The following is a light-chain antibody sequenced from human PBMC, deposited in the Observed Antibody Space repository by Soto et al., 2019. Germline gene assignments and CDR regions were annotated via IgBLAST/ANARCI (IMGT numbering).Light chain of an antibody. CDR1: QSVLYSSNNKNY. V-gene: IGKV4-1*01. Sequence: IEMTQSPDSVAVCVAAGGSISCMYGQSVLYSSNNKNYLAWYQQKPGQPPKLLIYWASTRESGVPDRFSGSGSGTDFTLTISSLQAEDVAVYYCQKYYSTRTSGQGTQV. CDR3: QKYYSTRT. J-gene: IGKJ1*01. CDR2: WAS.